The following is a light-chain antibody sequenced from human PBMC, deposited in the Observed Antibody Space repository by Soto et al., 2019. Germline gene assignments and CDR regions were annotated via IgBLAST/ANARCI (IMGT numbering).Light chain of an antibody. CDR2: DAS. V-gene: IGKV3-11*01. J-gene: IGKJ4*01. Sequence: EIVLTQSPATLSLSPGERATLSCRASQSVSSYFAWYQQKPGQAPRLLIYDASNRATGIPARFSGSGSGTDFTLTISSLEPEDFAVYYCQQHSNWPLAFGGGTKVEIQ. CDR1: QSVSSY. CDR3: QQHSNWPLA.